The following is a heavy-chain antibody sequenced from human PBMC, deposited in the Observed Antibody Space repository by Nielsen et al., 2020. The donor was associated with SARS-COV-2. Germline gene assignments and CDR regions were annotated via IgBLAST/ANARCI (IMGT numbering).Heavy chain of an antibody. D-gene: IGHD2-2*01. CDR3: AGPAS. CDR2: ISRSGSII. V-gene: IGHV3-11*01. Sequence: GESLKISCVVSGFSFSDYSMSWTRQAPGKGLEWVSYISRSGSIIQHADSVKGRFTISRDNAKNSLHLQMDNLRVEDTAVYYCAGPASWGQGTLVTVSS. J-gene: IGHJ5*02. CDR1: GFSFSDYS.